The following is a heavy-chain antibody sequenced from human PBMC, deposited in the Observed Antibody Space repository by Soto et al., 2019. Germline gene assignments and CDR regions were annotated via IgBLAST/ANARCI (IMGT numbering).Heavy chain of an antibody. D-gene: IGHD4-17*01. J-gene: IGHJ6*02. CDR2: IWYDGSNK. V-gene: IGHV3-33*01. Sequence: ESGGGVVQPGRSLRLSCAASGFTFSSYGMHWVRQAPGKGLEWVAVIWYDGSNKYYADSVKGRFTISRDNSKNTLYLQMNSLRAEDTAVYYCARDYGDYRYYYYYGMDVWGQGTTVTVSS. CDR1: GFTFSSYG. CDR3: ARDYGDYRYYYYYGMDV.